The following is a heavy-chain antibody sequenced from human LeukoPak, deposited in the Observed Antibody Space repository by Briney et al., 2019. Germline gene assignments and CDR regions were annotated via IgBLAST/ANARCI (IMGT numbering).Heavy chain of an antibody. D-gene: IGHD2-21*02. V-gene: IGHV4-59*01. CDR2: IHHSGST. J-gene: IGHJ4*02. CDR1: GGSITSYY. CDR3: AREVNCGGDCYSLDY. Sequence: SETQSLTCTVSGGSITSYYWSWIRQPPGKGLEWIGYIHHSGSTNYNPSLESRVTISVDTSKNQFSLKLSSVTAADTAVYYCAREVNCGGDCYSLDYWGQGTLVTVSS.